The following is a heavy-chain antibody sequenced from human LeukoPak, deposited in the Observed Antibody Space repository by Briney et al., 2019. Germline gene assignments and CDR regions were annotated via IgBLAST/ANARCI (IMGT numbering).Heavy chain of an antibody. V-gene: IGHV3-7*01. CDR3: ARDSIYDFWSGEFFNI. CDR2: IKQDGSEK. CDR1: GFTFSSYW. D-gene: IGHD3-3*01. Sequence: GGSLRLSCAASGFTFSSYWMSWVRQAPGKGLEWVANIKQDGSEKYYVDSVKGRFTISRDNAKNSLYLQMNSLRAEDTAVYYCARDSIYDFWSGEFFNIWGQGTMVTVSS. J-gene: IGHJ3*02.